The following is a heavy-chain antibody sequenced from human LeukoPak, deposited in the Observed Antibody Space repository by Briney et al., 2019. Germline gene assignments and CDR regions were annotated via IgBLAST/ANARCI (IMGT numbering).Heavy chain of an antibody. CDR3: ASSGVDTAMPLDY. V-gene: IGHV3-48*03. CDR1: GFMFSSSE. D-gene: IGHD5-18*01. J-gene: IGHJ4*02. Sequence: AGGSLRPSCAASGFMFSSSEMTWVRQGPGMGLEWVSYISSSGSTIYYADSVKGRFTISRDNAKDSLYLQMHSLRAEDTAMYYCASSGVDTAMPLDYWGQGTLVTVSS. CDR2: ISSSGSTI.